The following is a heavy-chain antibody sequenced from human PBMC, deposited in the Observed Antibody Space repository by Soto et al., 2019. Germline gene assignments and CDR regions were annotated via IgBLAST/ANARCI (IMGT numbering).Heavy chain of an antibody. V-gene: IGHV4-31*03. CDR3: ARDEGAQCDWYFDL. CDR1: GDSISSGGYY. CDR2: TSYNGST. Sequence: QVQLQESGPGLVKPSQTLSLTCSVSGDSISSGGYYWNWIRQLPGKGLEWIGYTSYNGSTYYNPSLNRRATISVDTSKNQFSLKLTSVTAADTAVYYCARDEGAQCDWYFDLWGRGTLVTVSS. J-gene: IGHJ2*01.